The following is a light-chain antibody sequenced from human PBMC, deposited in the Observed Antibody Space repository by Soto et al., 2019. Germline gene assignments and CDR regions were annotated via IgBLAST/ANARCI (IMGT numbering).Light chain of an antibody. V-gene: IGKV3-11*01. CDR2: DAS. CDR3: QQRSNWPPVIT. Sequence: EIVLTQSPATLSLSPGERATLSCRASQSVTTFLAWYQQKPDQAPRLLIYDASTRATGIPAWFSGSGSGTDFTLTISSLEPEDFAVYYCQQRSNWPPVITFGGGTKVEIK. J-gene: IGKJ4*01. CDR1: QSVTTF.